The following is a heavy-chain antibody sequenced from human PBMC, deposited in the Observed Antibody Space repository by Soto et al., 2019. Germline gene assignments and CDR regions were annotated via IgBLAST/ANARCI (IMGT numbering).Heavy chain of an antibody. J-gene: IGHJ6*03. V-gene: IGHV1-8*01. D-gene: IGHD3-10*01. CDR1: GYTFTSYD. CDR2: MNPNSGNT. Sequence: ASVKVSCTASGYTFTSYDINWVRQATGQGLEWMGWMNPNSGNTGYAQKFQGRVTMTRNTSISTAYMELSSLRSEDTAVYYCARGPGGSGRFYYYYYMDVWGKGTTVTV. CDR3: ARGPGGSGRFYYYYYMDV.